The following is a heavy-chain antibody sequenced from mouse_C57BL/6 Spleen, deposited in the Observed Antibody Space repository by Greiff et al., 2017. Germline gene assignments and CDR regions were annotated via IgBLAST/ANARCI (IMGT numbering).Heavy chain of an antibody. CDR3: ARNGYDGAWFAY. Sequence: VQLVESGPGLVQPSQSLSITCTVSGFSLTSYGVHWVRQSPGKGLAWLGVIWSGGSTDYNAAFISRLSISKDNSKSQVFFKMNSLQADDTAIYYCARNGYDGAWFAYWGQGTLVTVSA. CDR1: GFSLTSYG. V-gene: IGHV2-2*01. J-gene: IGHJ3*01. D-gene: IGHD2-2*01. CDR2: IWSGGST.